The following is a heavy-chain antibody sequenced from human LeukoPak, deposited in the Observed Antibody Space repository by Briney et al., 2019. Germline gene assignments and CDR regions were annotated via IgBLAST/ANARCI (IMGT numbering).Heavy chain of an antibody. CDR2: IYHSGSA. D-gene: IGHD4-17*01. V-gene: IGHV4-4*02. CDR3: ARNGDLCIDY. CDR1: GDSISSNNW. J-gene: IGHJ4*02. Sequence: SETLSLACAVSGDSISSNNWWSWVRQPPGKGLEWIGEIYHSGSATYNPSLRSRVTISVDRSENQFSLKLNSVTAADTGVYYCARNGDLCIDYWGQGTLVTVSS.